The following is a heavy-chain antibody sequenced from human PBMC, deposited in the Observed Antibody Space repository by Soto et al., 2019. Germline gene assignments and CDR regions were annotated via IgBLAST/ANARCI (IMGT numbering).Heavy chain of an antibody. CDR3: AKIIAVRYFDY. Sequence: EVQLLESGGGLVQPGGSLRLSCAASGFTFSSSAMSWVRQAPGKGLEWVSGISGSGGSTDYADSVKGRFTISRDNSKNTLYLQMNSLRAEDTAVYYCAKIIAVRYFDYWGQGTLVTVSS. D-gene: IGHD6-6*01. CDR1: GFTFSSSA. J-gene: IGHJ4*02. CDR2: ISGSGGST. V-gene: IGHV3-23*01.